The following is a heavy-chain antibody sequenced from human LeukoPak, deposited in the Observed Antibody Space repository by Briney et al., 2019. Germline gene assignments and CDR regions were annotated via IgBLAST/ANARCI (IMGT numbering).Heavy chain of an antibody. CDR3: ARSLPHYYDSSGYEAFDI. V-gene: IGHV5-51*01. CDR2: IYPGDSDT. J-gene: IGHJ3*02. D-gene: IGHD3-22*01. CDR1: GYSFTSYW. Sequence: GESLKISCKGSGYSFTSYWIGWVRQMPGKGLEWMGVIYPGDSDTRYSPSFQGQVTISADKSISTAYLQWSSLKALDTAMYYCARSLPHYYDSSGYEAFDIWGQGTMVTVSS.